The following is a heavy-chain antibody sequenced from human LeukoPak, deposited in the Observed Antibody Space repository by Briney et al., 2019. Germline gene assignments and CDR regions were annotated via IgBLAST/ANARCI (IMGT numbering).Heavy chain of an antibody. J-gene: IGHJ6*02. CDR2: MNPNSGNT. V-gene: IGHV1-8*01. Sequence: ASVKVSCKASGYTFTSYDINWVRHATGQGLEWMGWMNPNSGNTGYAQKFQGRVTMTRNTSISTAYMELSSLRSEDTAVYYCARDYDILTGYLHYYYGMDVWGQGTTVTVSS. CDR1: GYTFTSYD. D-gene: IGHD3-9*01. CDR3: ARDYDILTGYLHYYYGMDV.